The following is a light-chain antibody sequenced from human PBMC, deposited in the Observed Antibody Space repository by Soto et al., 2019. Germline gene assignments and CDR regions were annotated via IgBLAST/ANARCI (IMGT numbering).Light chain of an antibody. CDR2: DAS. J-gene: IGKJ4*01. Sequence: EIVLTQSPGTLSLSPGDRATLSCRASQSVSDNYLAWYQQKPGQAPRLLIYDASSRATDIPDRFSGSGSGTDFSLTISRLEPEDSAVYYCQQSGSTPLTFGGGTKVEIK. V-gene: IGKV3-20*01. CDR1: QSVSDNY. CDR3: QQSGSTPLT.